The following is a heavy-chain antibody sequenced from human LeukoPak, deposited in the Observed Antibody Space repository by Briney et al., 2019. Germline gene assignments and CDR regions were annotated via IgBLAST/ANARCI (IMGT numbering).Heavy chain of an antibody. Sequence: ASVKVSCKASGYTFTSYYMHWVRQAPGQGLEWRGIINPSGGSTSYAQKFQGRVTMTRDTSTSTVYMELSSLRSEDTAVYYCAREVVHYYDSSGGSDYWGQGTLVTVSS. J-gene: IGHJ4*02. CDR2: INPSGGST. D-gene: IGHD3-22*01. CDR1: GYTFTSYY. CDR3: AREVVHYYDSSGGSDY. V-gene: IGHV1-46*01.